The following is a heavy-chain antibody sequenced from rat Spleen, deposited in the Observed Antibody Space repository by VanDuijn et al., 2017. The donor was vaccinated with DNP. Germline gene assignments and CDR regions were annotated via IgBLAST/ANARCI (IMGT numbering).Heavy chain of an antibody. V-gene: IGHV5S10*01. D-gene: IGHD3-7*01. CDR1: GFTFSDYA. CDR2: IIYDGSSI. Sequence: EVMLVESGGVLVQHGNSMTLSCAASGFTFSDYALDWVPQSQNKGLEWVATIIYDGSSIYQRDSVKGRFTISRDNGKSTLYLQMDSLRSEDTATYYCAPSESAGFVYWGQGTLVTVSS. CDR3: APSESAGFVY. J-gene: IGHJ3*01.